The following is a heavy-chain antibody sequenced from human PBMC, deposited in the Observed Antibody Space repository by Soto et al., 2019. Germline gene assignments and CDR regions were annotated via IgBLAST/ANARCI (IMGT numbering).Heavy chain of an antibody. CDR3: AHSRGVCSKGICYNRVLHFDY. Sequence: QITLKESGPTLVKPTHTLTLTCTFSGFSLSTSGVGVGWIRNPPGKGLEWLALINWDDDKRYRPSLKSRITITTDAANTQAVLPKTTMDPVDTATFYCAHSRGVCSKGICYNRVLHFDYWGQGTLVTVSS. D-gene: IGHD2-8*01. V-gene: IGHV2-5*02. CDR1: GFSLSTSGVG. CDR2: INWDDDK. J-gene: IGHJ4*02.